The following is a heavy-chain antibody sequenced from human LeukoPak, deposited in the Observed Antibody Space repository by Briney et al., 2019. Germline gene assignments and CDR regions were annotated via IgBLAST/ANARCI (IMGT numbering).Heavy chain of an antibody. J-gene: IGHJ4*02. V-gene: IGHV1-24*01. D-gene: IGHD6-6*01. Sequence: APVKVSCKVSGYTLTELSMHWVRQAPGKGLEWMGGFDPEDGETIYAQKFQGRVTMTEDTSTDTAYMELSSLGSEDTAVYYCATVDSSSADLTGYWGQGTLVTVSS. CDR1: GYTLTELS. CDR2: FDPEDGET. CDR3: ATVDSSSADLTGY.